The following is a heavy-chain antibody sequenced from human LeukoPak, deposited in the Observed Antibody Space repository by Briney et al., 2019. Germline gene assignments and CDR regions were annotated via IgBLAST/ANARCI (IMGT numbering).Heavy chain of an antibody. Sequence: SGGSLRLSCAASGFSFSDYGMHWVRQAPGKGLEWVTFIRYDGSNKYYADSVKGRFTISRDNSKNTLYLQMNSLRAEDTAVYYCARSYQLLLYYFDYWGQGTLVTVSS. V-gene: IGHV3-30*02. D-gene: IGHD2-2*01. CDR2: IRYDGSNK. CDR3: ARSYQLLLYYFDY. J-gene: IGHJ4*02. CDR1: GFSFSDYG.